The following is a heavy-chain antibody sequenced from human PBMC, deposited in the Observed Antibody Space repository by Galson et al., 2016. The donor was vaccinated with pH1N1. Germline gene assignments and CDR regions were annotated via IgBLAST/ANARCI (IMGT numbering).Heavy chain of an antibody. D-gene: IGHD1-26*01. Sequence: SVKVSCKASGYTFTRYGMHWVRQAPGQSLEWMGWISSGSTKTKYSQKFQGRVTVTRDSSATTAYMELSSLTFEDTAVYYCARDLMGGTYAADYWGQGTQVTVS. J-gene: IGHJ4*02. CDR3: ARDLMGGTYAADY. CDR2: ISSGSTKT. CDR1: GYTFTRYG. V-gene: IGHV1-3*01.